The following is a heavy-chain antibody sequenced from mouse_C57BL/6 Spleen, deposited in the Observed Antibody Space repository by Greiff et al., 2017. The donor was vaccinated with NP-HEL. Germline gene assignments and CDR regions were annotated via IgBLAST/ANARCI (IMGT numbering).Heavy chain of an antibody. CDR2: IWRGGST. V-gene: IGHV2-5*01. CDR1: GFSLTSYG. Sequence: QVQLQQSGPGLVQPSQSLSITCTVSGFSLTSYGVHWVRQSPGKGLEWLGVIWRGGSTDYNAAFMSRLSITKDNSKSQVFVKMNSLQADDTAIYYCAKTGGSSYYAMDYWGQGTSVTVSS. CDR3: AKTGGSSYYAMDY. D-gene: IGHD1-1*01. J-gene: IGHJ4*01.